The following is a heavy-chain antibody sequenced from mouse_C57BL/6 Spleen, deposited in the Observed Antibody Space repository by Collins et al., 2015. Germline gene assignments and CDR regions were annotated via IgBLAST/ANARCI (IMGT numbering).Heavy chain of an antibody. CDR3: IHYYGYWYFDV. D-gene: IGHD1-2*01. J-gene: IGHJ1*01. Sequence: QVQLQQSGAELMKPGASVKISCKATGYTFSSYWIEWVKQRPGHGLEWIGEILPGSGSTNYNEKFKGKATFTADTSSNTAYMQLNSLTSEDSAVYFCIHYYGYWYFDVWGAGTTVTVSS. V-gene: IGHV1-9*01. CDR1: GYTFSSYW. CDR2: ILPGSGST.